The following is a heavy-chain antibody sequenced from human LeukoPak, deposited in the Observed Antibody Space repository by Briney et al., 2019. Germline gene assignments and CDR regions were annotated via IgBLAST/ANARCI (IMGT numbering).Heavy chain of an antibody. V-gene: IGHV1-18*01. Sequence: VASVKVSCKASGYTFTSYGISWVRQAPGQGLEWMGWISAYNGNTNYAQKLQGRVTMTTDTSTSTAYMELRSLRSDDTAVYYCARDLTGSSWDYFDYWGQGTLVTVSS. D-gene: IGHD6-13*01. J-gene: IGHJ4*02. CDR3: ARDLTGSSWDYFDY. CDR2: ISAYNGNT. CDR1: GYTFTSYG.